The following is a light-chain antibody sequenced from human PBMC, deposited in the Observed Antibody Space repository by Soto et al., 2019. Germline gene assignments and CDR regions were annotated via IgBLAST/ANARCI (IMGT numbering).Light chain of an antibody. CDR1: QSVSID. Sequence: EIVMTQSPATVPVSPGERVTLSCRASQSVSIDLAWCQEKSGQAPRLLIYGASTRATDIPATFTGSGSVTEFTLTISSLQSEDIAVYYCQQYNKWPQTFGQGIKVDIK. V-gene: IGKV3-15*01. J-gene: IGKJ1*01. CDR2: GAS. CDR3: QQYNKWPQT.